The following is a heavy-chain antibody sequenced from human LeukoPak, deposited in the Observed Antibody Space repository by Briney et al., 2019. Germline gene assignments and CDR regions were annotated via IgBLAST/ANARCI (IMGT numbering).Heavy chain of an antibody. CDR2: IYYSGST. CDR3: ARDGYYYDSSGYYSDY. D-gene: IGHD3-22*01. J-gene: IGHJ4*02. Sequence: NPSETLSLTCTVSGGSISSYYWSWVRQPPGKGLEWIGYIYYSGSTNYNPSLKSRVTISVDTSKNQFSLKLSSVTAADTAVYYCARDGYYYDSSGYYSDYWGQGTLVTVSS. CDR1: GGSISSYY. V-gene: IGHV4-59*12.